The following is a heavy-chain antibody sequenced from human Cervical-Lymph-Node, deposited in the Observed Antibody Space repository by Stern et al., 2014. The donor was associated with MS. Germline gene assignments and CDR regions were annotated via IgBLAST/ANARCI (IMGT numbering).Heavy chain of an antibody. D-gene: IGHD1-26*01. CDR2: ISSNGSIT. V-gene: IGHV3-64*01. CDR3: ARGGVGAIT. CDR1: GFTFSSNA. J-gene: IGHJ4*02. Sequence: VQLLQPGGGLVQPGGSLRLSCAASGFTFSSNAMHWVRQAPGKGLEFVSAISSNGSITYYANSVKVRFIISRDNSKNTLYLQMGSLRTEDMAVYYCARGGVGAITWGQGTLVTVSS.